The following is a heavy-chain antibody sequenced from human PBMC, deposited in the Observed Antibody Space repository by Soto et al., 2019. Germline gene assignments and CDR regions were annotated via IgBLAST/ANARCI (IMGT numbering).Heavy chain of an antibody. J-gene: IGHJ4*02. V-gene: IGHV3-23*01. CDR1: GFTFSSYA. D-gene: IGHD5-18*01. CDR3: AKDGLGAYSYGSYYFDY. Sequence: EVQLLESGGGLVQPGGSLRLSCAASGFTFSSYAMSWVRQAPGKGLEWVSTISSSGGSTYYADSVKGRFTISRDNSKNTLYLQMNSLRAAVTAVYYCAKDGLGAYSYGSYYFDYWGQGTLVTVSS. CDR2: ISSSGGST.